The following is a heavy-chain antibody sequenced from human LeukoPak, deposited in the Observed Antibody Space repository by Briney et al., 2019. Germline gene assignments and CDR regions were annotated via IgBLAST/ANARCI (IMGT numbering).Heavy chain of an antibody. J-gene: IGHJ4*02. CDR1: GFTFSSYG. CDR2: ISYDGRNK. CDR3: AKDLTRYCSGGSCYSADY. V-gene: IGHV3-30*18. Sequence: GGSLRLSCAASGFTFSSYGMHWVRQAPGKGLEWVAVISYDGRNKNYADSVKGRFTISRDNYKNTLYLQINSVRAEDTAVYYCAKDLTRYCSGGSCYSADYWGQGTLVTVSS. D-gene: IGHD2-15*01.